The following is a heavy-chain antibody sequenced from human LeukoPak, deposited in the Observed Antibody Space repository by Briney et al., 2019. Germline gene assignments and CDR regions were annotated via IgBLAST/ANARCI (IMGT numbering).Heavy chain of an antibody. J-gene: IGHJ4*02. Sequence: GGSLRLSCAASGFTFSDYYMSWIRQAPGKGLEWVSYISSSGSTIYYADSVKGRFTISRDNAKNSLYLQMNSLRAEDTAVYYCATVYDILTGYYTGLDYWGQGTLVTVSS. CDR2: ISSSGSTI. CDR3: ATVYDILTGYYTGLDY. V-gene: IGHV3-11*04. CDR1: GFTFSDYY. D-gene: IGHD3-9*01.